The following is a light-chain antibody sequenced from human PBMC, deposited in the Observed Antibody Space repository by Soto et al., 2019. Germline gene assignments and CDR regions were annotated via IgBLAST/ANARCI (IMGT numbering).Light chain of an antibody. CDR3: QQYNNLAIT. J-gene: IGKJ5*01. V-gene: IGKV3-15*01. Sequence: EILMTQSPATLSVSPGERATLSCRASQSVSNNLARYQQKPGQAPRLLIYGASTRATGIPARFSGSGSGTEFTLTISSLQSEDFAVYYCQQYNNLAITFGQGTRLEIK. CDR2: GAS. CDR1: QSVSNN.